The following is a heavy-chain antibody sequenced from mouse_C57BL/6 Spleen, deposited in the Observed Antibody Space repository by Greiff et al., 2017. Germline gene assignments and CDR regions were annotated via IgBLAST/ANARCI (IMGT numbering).Heavy chain of an antibody. Sequence: QVQLQQSGAELVKPGASVKLSCKASGYTFTSYWMHWVKQRPGQGLEWIGMIHPNSGSTNYNEKFKSKATLTVDKSSSTAYMQLSSLTSEDSAVYYCARVGYDAMDYGGQGTSVTVSS. CDR3: ARVGYDAMDY. CDR2: IHPNSGST. V-gene: IGHV1-64*01. CDR1: GYTFTSYW. J-gene: IGHJ4*01.